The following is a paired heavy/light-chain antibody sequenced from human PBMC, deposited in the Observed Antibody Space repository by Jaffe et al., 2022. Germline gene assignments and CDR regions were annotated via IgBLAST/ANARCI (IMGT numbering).Heavy chain of an antibody. CDR3: ARWDYGGIDSFHI. D-gene: IGHD2-21*01. CDR1: GFTFNTSW. J-gene: IGHJ3*02. V-gene: IGHV3-74*01. CDR2: INGDGSIT. Sequence: EVQLVESGGGLIQPGGSLRVSCVASGFTFNTSWMHWVRQAPGEGLVWVSRINGDGSITSYADSVEGRFTISRDNAKNTVYMQMNGLRAEDTAVYYCARWDYGGIDSFHIWGQGTMVPVSS.
Light chain of an antibody. CDR2: HNN. Sequence: QSVLTQPPSVSAAPGQKVTISCSGSSFNIGNNYVSWYQQFPGTAPKLLIYHNNKRPSGIPDRFSASKSGTSATLAITGLQTGDEADYYCGTWDSSLSAPGVFGGGTKVTVL. V-gene: IGLV1-51*01. CDR3: GTWDSSLSAPGV. J-gene: IGLJ3*02. CDR1: SFNIGNNY.